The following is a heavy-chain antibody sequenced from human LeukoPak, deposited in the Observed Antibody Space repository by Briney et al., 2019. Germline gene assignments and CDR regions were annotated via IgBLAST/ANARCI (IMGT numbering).Heavy chain of an antibody. CDR2: IYYSGTT. CDR3: ARRPEGYFDY. V-gene: IGHV4-39*01. D-gene: IGHD1-14*01. Sequence: SETLSLTCTVSGGSISSSSYYWGWIRQPPGKGLEWIGSIYYSGTTYYNPSLKSRVTISVDTSKNQFSLNLSSMTAADTAVYYCARRPEGYFDYWGQGTLVTVSS. J-gene: IGHJ4*02. CDR1: GGSISSSSYY.